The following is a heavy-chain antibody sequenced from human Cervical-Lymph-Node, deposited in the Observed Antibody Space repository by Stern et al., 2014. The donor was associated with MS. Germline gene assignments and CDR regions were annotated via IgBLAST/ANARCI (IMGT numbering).Heavy chain of an antibody. V-gene: IGHV4-59*01. CDR2: IYYSGST. CDR1: GGSIRSYY. D-gene: IGHD6-6*01. CDR3: ARDLPVLGSSRDYYYYYGMDV. J-gene: IGHJ6*02. Sequence: QVQLQESGPGLVKPSETLSLTCTVSGGSIRSYYWSWIRQPPGKGLEWIGNIYYSGSTNYNPSLKSRVTISVDTSKNQFSLKLSSVTAADTAVYYCARDLPVLGSSRDYYYYYGMDVWGQGTTVTVSS.